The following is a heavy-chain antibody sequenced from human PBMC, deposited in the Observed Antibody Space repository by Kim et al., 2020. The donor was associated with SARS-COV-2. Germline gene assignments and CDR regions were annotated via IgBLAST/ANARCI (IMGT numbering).Heavy chain of an antibody. CDR3: AKDRVPAGCGYYYYGMDV. CDR2: ISYDGSNK. J-gene: IGHJ6*02. V-gene: IGHV3-30*18. D-gene: IGHD2-2*01. Sequence: GGSLRLSCAASGFTFSSYGMHWVRQAPGKGLEWVAVISYDGSNKYYADSVKGRFTITRDNAKNTLYLQMNSLRAEDTAVYYCAKDRVPAGCGYYYYGMDVWGQGTKVTVSS. CDR1: GFTFSSYG.